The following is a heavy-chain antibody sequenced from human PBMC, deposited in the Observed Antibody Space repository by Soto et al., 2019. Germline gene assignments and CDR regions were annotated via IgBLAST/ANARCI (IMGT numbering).Heavy chain of an antibody. Sequence: PSETLSLTCTVSGGSISSYYWSWIRQPPGKGLEWIGYIYYSGSTNYNPSLKSRVTISVDTSKNQFSLKLSSVTAADTAVYYCARRFCGVFFYFDTGGQGPLFTVS. CDR3: ARRFCGVFFYFDT. V-gene: IGHV4-59*08. D-gene: IGHD2-21*01. J-gene: IGHJ4*02. CDR1: GGSISSYY. CDR2: IYYSGST.